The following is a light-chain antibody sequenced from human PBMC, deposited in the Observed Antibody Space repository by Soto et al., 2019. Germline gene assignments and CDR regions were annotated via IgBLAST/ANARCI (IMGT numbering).Light chain of an antibody. CDR1: SSDVGGYNY. J-gene: IGLJ1*01. CDR2: EVS. CDR3: SSYTRSSTHV. Sequence: QSALTQPASVSGSPGQSITISCTGTSSDVGGYNYVSWYQQHPGKVPKLMIYEVSHRPSGVSNRFSGSKSGNTASLTISGLQAEDEADYYCSSYTRSSTHVFGTGTQLTVL. V-gene: IGLV2-14*01.